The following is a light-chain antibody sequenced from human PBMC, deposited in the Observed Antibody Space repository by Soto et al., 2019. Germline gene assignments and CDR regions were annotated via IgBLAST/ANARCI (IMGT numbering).Light chain of an antibody. J-gene: IGKJ1*01. Sequence: IQLTQSPSSLSASVGDRVTVTCRASQDISSYLAWYQQKPGKAPRLLIYATSTLQSGVPSRFSGSGSGTEFTLTISSLQPDDFATYYCQHYNSYSEAFGQGTKVDIK. CDR3: QHYNSYSEA. CDR2: ATS. CDR1: QDISSY. V-gene: IGKV1-9*01.